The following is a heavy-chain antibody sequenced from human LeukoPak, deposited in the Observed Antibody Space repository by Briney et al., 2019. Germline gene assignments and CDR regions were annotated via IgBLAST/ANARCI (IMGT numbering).Heavy chain of an antibody. CDR1: GGSISSYY. CDR2: IYYSGST. V-gene: IGHV4-59*01. D-gene: IGHD3-10*01. J-gene: IGHJ6*03. CDR3: ARITMVRPARYYYMDV. Sequence: SETLSLTCTVSGGSISSYYWSWIRQPPGKGLEWIGYIYYSGSTNYNPSLKSRVTISVDTSKNQFSLKLSSVTAADTAVYYCARITMVRPARYYYMDVWGKGTTVTVSS.